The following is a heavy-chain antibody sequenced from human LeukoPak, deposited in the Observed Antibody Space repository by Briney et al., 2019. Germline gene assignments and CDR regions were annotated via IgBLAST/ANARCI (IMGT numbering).Heavy chain of an antibody. V-gene: IGHV3-7*03. CDR3: VRRNLFDY. Sequence: PGGSLRLSCAVSGFTFRSYWMSWLRQAPGKGLECVASINQDGTKQCYVDSVRGRFTISRDDAKNSVYLQMNNLRVQDTAVYYCVRRNLFDYWGQGTLVTVSS. CDR2: INQDGTKQ. CDR1: GFTFRSYW. J-gene: IGHJ4*02.